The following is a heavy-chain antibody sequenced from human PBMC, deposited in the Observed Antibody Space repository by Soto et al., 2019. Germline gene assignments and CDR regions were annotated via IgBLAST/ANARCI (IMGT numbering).Heavy chain of an antibody. V-gene: IGHV4-31*03. CDR1: GGSISSGGYY. CDR3: ARYDIAAAGTFYFDY. D-gene: IGHD6-13*01. CDR2: IYYSGST. J-gene: IGHJ4*02. Sequence: QVQLQESGPGLVKPSQTLSLTCTVSGGSISSGGYYWSWIRQHPGKGLEWIGYIYYSGSTYYNPSLKRRVTISVDTSKNQFSLKLSSVTAADTAVYYCARYDIAAAGTFYFDYWGQGTLVTVSS.